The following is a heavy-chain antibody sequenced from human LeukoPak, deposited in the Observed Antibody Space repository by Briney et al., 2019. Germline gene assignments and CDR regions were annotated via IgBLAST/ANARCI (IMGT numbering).Heavy chain of an antibody. V-gene: IGHV1-69*01. D-gene: IGHD2-15*01. CDR3: ARDVGYCSGGSCYSNWFDP. Sequence: ISXVRQAPGQGLEWMGGXIPIFGTANYAQKFQGRVTITADESTGTAYMELSSLRSEDTAVYYCARDVGYCSGGSCYSNWFDPWGQGTLVTVSS. J-gene: IGHJ5*02. CDR2: XIPIFGTA.